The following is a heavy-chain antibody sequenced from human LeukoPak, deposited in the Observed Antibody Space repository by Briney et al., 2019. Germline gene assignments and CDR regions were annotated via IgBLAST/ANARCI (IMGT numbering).Heavy chain of an antibody. Sequence: GGSLRLSCSASGFIFSNYDMHWVRQAPGKGLEYVSAINNNGGRTYYADSVKGRFTVSRDNPKNTLYLQMSSLRAEDTAVYYCVKMYDGYWGQGTLVTVPS. CDR3: VKMYDGY. J-gene: IGHJ4*02. D-gene: IGHD3-3*01. CDR2: INNNGGRT. V-gene: IGHV3-64D*06. CDR1: GFIFSNYD.